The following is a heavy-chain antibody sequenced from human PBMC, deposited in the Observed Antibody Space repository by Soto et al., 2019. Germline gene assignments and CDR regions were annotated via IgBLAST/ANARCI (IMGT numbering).Heavy chain of an antibody. D-gene: IGHD5-18*01. CDR1: GYTFASYG. CDR2: ISAYNGNT. J-gene: IGHJ4*02. CDR3: ARAVGYSYGFDY. V-gene: IGHV1-18*01. Sequence: QVQLVQSGAEVRRPGASVKVSCKASGYTFASYGISWVRQAPGQGLEWMGWISAYNGNTNYAHKVQGRVTMTTETATTTAYMELRSLRSDDTAVYSCARAVGYSYGFDYWGQGTLVTVSS.